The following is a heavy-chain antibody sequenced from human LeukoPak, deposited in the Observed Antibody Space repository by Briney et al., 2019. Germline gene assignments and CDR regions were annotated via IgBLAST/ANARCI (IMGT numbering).Heavy chain of an antibody. CDR1: GGTFSNYA. CDR2: INPNSGGT. Sequence: ASVKVSCKASGGTFSNYAISWVRQAPGQGLEWMGWINPNSGGTNYAQKFQGRVTMTRDTSISTAYLQWSSLKASDTAMYYCARHGTAYYYDSSGYYYEPGDYWGQGTLVTVSS. D-gene: IGHD3-22*01. CDR3: ARHGTAYYYDSSGYYYEPGDY. V-gene: IGHV1-2*02. J-gene: IGHJ4*02.